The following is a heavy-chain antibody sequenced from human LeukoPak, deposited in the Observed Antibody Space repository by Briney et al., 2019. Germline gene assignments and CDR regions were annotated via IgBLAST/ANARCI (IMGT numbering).Heavy chain of an antibody. D-gene: IGHD3-9*01. V-gene: IGHV4-34*01. CDR1: GGSFSGYY. CDR2: INHSGST. CDR3: ARRGRYFDWLLPNYYYYYMDV. Sequence: PSETLSLTCAVYGGSFSGYYWSWIRQPPGKGLEWIGEINHSGSTNYNPSLKSRVTISVDTSKNQFSLKLSSVTAADTAVYYCARRGRYFDWLLPNYYYYYMDVWGKGTTVTISS. J-gene: IGHJ6*03.